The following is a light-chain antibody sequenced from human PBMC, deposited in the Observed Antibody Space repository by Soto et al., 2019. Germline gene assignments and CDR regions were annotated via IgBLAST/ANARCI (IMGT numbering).Light chain of an antibody. CDR3: QQSYSTPPA. Sequence: IQMPQSPSSLSESVGDRVTITCRASQSISSYLTWYQQTPGKAPKVLIYHTSNLQTGVPSRFSGSGSGSDFTLTISSLQPEDFATYYCQQSYSTPPAFGQGTKVDIK. V-gene: IGKV1-39*01. CDR2: HTS. CDR1: QSISSY. J-gene: IGKJ1*01.